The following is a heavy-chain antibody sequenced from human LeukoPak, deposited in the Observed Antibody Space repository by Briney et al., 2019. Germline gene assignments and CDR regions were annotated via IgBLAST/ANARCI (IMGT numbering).Heavy chain of an antibody. CDR1: GFTFDDYG. V-gene: IGHV3-20*04. CDR3: ARDGVGATEFDY. CDR2: INWNGGST. Sequence: GGSLRLSRAASGFTFDDYGMSWVRHAPGKGLEWVSVINWNGGSTGYADSVKGRFTISRDNAKNSLYLQMNSLRAEDTALYYCARDGVGATEFDYWGQGTLVTVSS. D-gene: IGHD1-26*01. J-gene: IGHJ4*02.